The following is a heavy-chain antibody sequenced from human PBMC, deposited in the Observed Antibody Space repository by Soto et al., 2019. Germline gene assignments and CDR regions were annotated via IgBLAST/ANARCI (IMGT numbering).Heavy chain of an antibody. CDR2: IDWNDNI. V-gene: IGHV2-70*04. J-gene: IGHJ4*02. Sequence: SGPNAGEPTQTLTLTCSFSGFSLSTSGMRVNWIRQPPGRALEWLARIDWNDNIFYNTSLRTRLTISKDTSENQVVLIMTNMDPVDTATYYCAGMGSVDDYWGQGTQVTVSS. CDR1: GFSLSTSGMR. D-gene: IGHD3-10*01. CDR3: AGMGSVDDY.